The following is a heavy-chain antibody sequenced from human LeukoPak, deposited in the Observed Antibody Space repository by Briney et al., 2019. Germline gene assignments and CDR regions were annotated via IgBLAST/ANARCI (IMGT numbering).Heavy chain of an antibody. J-gene: IGHJ6*03. V-gene: IGHV3-74*01. Sequence: PGGSLRLSCAASGFTFSSYWMHWVRQAPGKGLLWVSRINIDGSSTTYADSVKGRFTISRDNSKNTLYLQMNSLRAEDTAVYYCAKDRRSSSWYDYYYYMDVWGKGTTVTVSS. CDR2: INIDGSST. CDR1: GFTFSSYW. D-gene: IGHD6-13*01. CDR3: AKDRRSSSWYDYYYYMDV.